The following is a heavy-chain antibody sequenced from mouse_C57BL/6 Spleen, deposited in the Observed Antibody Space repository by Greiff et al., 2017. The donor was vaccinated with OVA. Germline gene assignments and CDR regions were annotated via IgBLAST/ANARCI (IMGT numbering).Heavy chain of an antibody. Sequence: EVQLVESGEGLVKPGGSLKLSCAASGFTFSSYAMSWVRQTPEKRLEWVAYISSGGDYIYYADTVKGRFTISRDNARNTLYLQMSSLKSEDTAMYYCTRDQGYDGYYNFDYWGQGTTLTVSS. D-gene: IGHD2-3*01. CDR2: ISSGGDYI. CDR3: TRDQGYDGYYNFDY. V-gene: IGHV5-9-1*02. CDR1: GFTFSSYA. J-gene: IGHJ2*01.